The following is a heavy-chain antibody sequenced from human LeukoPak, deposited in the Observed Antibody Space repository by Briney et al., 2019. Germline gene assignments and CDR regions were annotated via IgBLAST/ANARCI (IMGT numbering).Heavy chain of an antibody. D-gene: IGHD6-25*01. Sequence: SETLSLTCTVSGGSISSSSYYWGWIRQPPGKGLEWIGNLYYTGNTHYKSSLKSRLTISVDTSRNQFSLKLSSMTAADTAVYYCASGSGMGLDVWGQGTTVTVSS. CDR2: LYYTGNT. J-gene: IGHJ6*02. V-gene: IGHV4-39*01. CDR1: GGSISSSSYY. CDR3: ASGSGMGLDV.